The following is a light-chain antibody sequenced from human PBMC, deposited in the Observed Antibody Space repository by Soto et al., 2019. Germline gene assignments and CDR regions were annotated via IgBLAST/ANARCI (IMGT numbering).Light chain of an antibody. CDR3: HQAYYFPLS. CDR2: AAS. CDR1: QGISTH. V-gene: IGKV1-12*01. J-gene: IGKJ4*01. Sequence: DIQMTQSPSSVSASVGDRVTITCRASQGISTHLAWYQQKPGKAPKLLIYAASTLQSGVPSRFSGSGSGTDFTLPISSLQAEDFAPYYCHQAYYFPLSFGGGTKVEIK.